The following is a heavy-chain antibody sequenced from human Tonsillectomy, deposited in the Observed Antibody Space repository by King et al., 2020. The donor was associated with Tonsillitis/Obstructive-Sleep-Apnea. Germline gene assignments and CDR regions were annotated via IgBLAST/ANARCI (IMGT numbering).Heavy chain of an antibody. V-gene: IGHV3-7*03. CDR2: IKQDGSEK. J-gene: IGHJ2*01. D-gene: IGHD3-3*01. CDR1: GFTSSSYW. CDR3: SRDATDLWSGYHYWYFDL. Sequence: VQLVESGGGLVQPGGSLRLSCAASGFTSSSYWMSWVRQAPGKVLEWVANIKQDGSEKYYVDSVKGRFTISRDNAKKSLYLQMNSLRAEDTAVYYCSRDATDLWSGYHYWYFDLWGRGTLVTVSS.